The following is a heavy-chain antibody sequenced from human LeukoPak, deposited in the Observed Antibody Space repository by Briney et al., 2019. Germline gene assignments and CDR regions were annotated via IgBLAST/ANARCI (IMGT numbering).Heavy chain of an antibody. CDR3: ARGEGIAAYHLDY. Sequence: SETLSLTCTVSGYSISSGYYWGWIRQPPGKGLEWIGSIYYSGSTYYNPSLKSRVTISVDTSKNQFSLKLSSVTAADTAVYYCARGEGIAAYHLDYWGQGTLVTVSS. D-gene: IGHD6-13*01. J-gene: IGHJ4*02. V-gene: IGHV4-38-2*02. CDR1: GYSISSGYY. CDR2: IYYSGST.